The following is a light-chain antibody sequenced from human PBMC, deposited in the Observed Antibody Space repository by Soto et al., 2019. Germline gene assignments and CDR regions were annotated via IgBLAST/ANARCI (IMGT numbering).Light chain of an antibody. CDR3: QQYNNWPLT. CDR2: DAS. J-gene: IGKJ5*01. CDR1: HTISSSY. V-gene: IGKV3D-15*01. Sequence: EIGLTQSPGTLSLSPGERATLSCRASHTISSSYLAWYQQKPGQAPRLLIYDASNRATGIPARFSGSGSGTEFTLTISSLQSEDFAVYYCQQYNNWPLTFGQGTRLEIK.